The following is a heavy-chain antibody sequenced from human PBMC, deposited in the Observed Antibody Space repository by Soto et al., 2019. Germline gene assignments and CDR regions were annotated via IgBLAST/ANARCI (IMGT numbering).Heavy chain of an antibody. Sequence: GGSLRLSCAASGFTFSSYAMHWVRQAPGKGLEWVAVISYDGSNKYYADSVKGRFTISRDNSKNTLYLQMNSLRAEDTAVYYCARDHITTVTGTYYYYGMDVWGQGTTVTVSS. D-gene: IGHD4-17*01. CDR1: GFTFSSYA. CDR3: ARDHITTVTGTYYYYGMDV. V-gene: IGHV3-30-3*01. J-gene: IGHJ6*02. CDR2: ISYDGSNK.